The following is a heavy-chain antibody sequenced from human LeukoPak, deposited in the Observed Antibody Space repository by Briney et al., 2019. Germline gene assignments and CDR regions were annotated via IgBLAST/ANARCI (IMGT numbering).Heavy chain of an antibody. CDR1: GFTFSSYA. J-gene: IGHJ6*02. CDR3: ARELILTGYGNLEYYYGMDV. V-gene: IGHV3-30*04. Sequence: GGSLRLSCAASGFTFSSYAMHWVRQAPGKGLEWVAVISYDGSNKYYADSVKGRFTISRDNSKNTLYLQMNSLRAEDTAVYYCARELILTGYGNLEYYYGMDVWGQGTTATVSS. D-gene: IGHD3-9*01. CDR2: ISYDGSNK.